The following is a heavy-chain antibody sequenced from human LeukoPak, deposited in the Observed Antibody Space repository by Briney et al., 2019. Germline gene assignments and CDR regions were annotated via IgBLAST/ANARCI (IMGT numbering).Heavy chain of an antibody. D-gene: IGHD1-20*01. J-gene: IGHJ4*02. CDR2: IYTSGST. V-gene: IGHV4-61*02. CDR1: GGSISSGSYY. Sequence: SETLSLTCTVSGGSISSGSYYWSWIRQPAGKGLEWIGRIYTSGSTNYNPSLKSRVTIAVYTSKNQFSLKLSSVTAADTAVYYCARSLGITGTPYDYWGQGTLVTVSS. CDR3: ARSLGITGTPYDY.